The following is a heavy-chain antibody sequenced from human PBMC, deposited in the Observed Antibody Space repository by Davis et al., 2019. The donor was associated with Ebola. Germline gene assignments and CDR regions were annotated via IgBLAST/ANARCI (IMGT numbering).Heavy chain of an antibody. V-gene: IGHV3-30*02. CDR1: GFTFSGYG. CDR2: IRYDGSFT. CDR3: AKDGVYSASNLFDY. Sequence: GESLKISCAASGFTFSGYGMHWVRQAPGKGLEWVAFIRYDGSFTYYADSVKGRFTISRDNSKNTLYLQMNSLRAEDTALYYCAKDGVYSASNLFDYWGQGTLVTVSS. J-gene: IGHJ4*02. D-gene: IGHD1-26*01.